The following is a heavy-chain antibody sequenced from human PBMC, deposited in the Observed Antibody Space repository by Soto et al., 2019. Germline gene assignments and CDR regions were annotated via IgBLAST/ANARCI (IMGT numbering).Heavy chain of an antibody. J-gene: IGHJ3*01. CDR3: VREFLRTGDGGLDL. D-gene: IGHD2-15*01. CDR1: GFAFSTYA. V-gene: IGHV3-21*01. CDR2: SNGRNRNL. Sequence: EEQLVESGGGLVKPGGSLRLSCAASGFAFSTYAMNWVRQAPGKGLEWVSCSNGRNRNLYYADSVKGRFIISRDNGENSLYLQMNIRRVEDTAVYYCVREFLRTGDGGLDLWGPGTMVSVSS.